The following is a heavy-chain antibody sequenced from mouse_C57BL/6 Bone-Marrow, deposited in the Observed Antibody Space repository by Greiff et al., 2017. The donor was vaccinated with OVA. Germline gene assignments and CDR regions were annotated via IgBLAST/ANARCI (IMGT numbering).Heavy chain of an antibody. Sequence: VQLEQSGAELVRPGASVKLSCTASGFNIKDDYMHWVKQRPEQGLEWIGWIDPENGDTEYASQFQGKATITADTSSNTAYLQLSSLTSEDTAVYYCTSRLGGYFDCWGQGTTLTVSS. CDR2: IDPENGDT. V-gene: IGHV14-4*01. CDR3: TSRLGGYFDC. J-gene: IGHJ2*01. D-gene: IGHD4-1*01. CDR1: GFNIKDDY.